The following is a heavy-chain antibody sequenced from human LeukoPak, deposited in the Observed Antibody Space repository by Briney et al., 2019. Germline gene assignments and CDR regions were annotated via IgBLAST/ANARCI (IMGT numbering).Heavy chain of an antibody. CDR1: GGSFSGYY. CDR3: ARGISTSRYYFDY. D-gene: IGHD2-2*01. V-gene: IGHV4-34*01. J-gene: IGHJ4*02. CDR2: INHSGST. Sequence: SETLSLTCAVYGGSFSGYYWSRIRQPPGKGLEWIGEINHSGSTNYNPSDTSKNQFSLKLSSVTAADTAVYYCARGISTSRYYFDYWGQGTLVTVSS.